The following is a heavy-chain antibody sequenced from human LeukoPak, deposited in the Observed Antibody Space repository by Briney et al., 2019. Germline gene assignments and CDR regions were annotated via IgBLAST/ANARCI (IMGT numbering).Heavy chain of an antibody. CDR2: ISYDGSNK. J-gene: IGHJ6*02. CDR3: AKAGHVLRFPAGIDV. Sequence: GGSLRLSCAASGFTFSSYGMHWVRQAPGKGLEWVAVISYDGSNKYFAESVKGRFTISRDNSKNTLYLQMNSLRAEDTAVYYCAKAGHVLRFPAGIDVWGQGTTVTVSS. V-gene: IGHV3-30*18. D-gene: IGHD3-3*01. CDR1: GFTFSSYG.